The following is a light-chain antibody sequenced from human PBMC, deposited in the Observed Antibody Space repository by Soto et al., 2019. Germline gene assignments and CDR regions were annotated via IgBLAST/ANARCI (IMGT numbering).Light chain of an antibody. CDR1: QTINNW. CDR3: QQYSRYSYR. V-gene: IGKV1-5*01. Sequence: DIQMTQSPPTLSASVGDRVTITCRASQTINNWLAWYQQKPGKAPNLLIYDDSSLQTGVPSRFSGSGSGTEFTLTIISLQPDDFATYYCQQYSRYSYRFGPGTKLEI. CDR2: DDS. J-gene: IGKJ2*03.